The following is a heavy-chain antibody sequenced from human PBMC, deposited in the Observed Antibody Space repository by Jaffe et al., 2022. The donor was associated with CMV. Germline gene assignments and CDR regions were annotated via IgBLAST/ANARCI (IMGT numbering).Heavy chain of an antibody. V-gene: IGHV5-51*01. CDR2: IYPGDSDT. Sequence: EVQLVQSGAEVKKPGESLKISCKGSGYSFTSYWIGWVRQMPGKGLEWMGIIYPGDSDTRYSPSFQGQVTISADKSISTAYLQWSSLKASDTAMYYCARQMSIAAAGTGYYYYGMDVWGQGTTVTVSS. J-gene: IGHJ6*02. D-gene: IGHD6-13*01. CDR1: GYSFTSYW. CDR3: ARQMSIAAAGTGYYYYGMDV.